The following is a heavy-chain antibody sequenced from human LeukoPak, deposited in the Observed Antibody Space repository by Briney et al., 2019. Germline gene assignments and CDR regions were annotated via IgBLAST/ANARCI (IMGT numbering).Heavy chain of an antibody. CDR2: ISGSGGST. J-gene: IGHJ6*03. CDR1: GFTFSSYA. CDR3: AKGGIQLWLQGYYYMDV. Sequence: GGSLRLSCAASGFTFSSYAMSWVRQAPGKGLEWVSAISGSGGSTYYADSVKGRFTISRDNSKNTLYLQMNSLRAEDTTVYYCAKGGIQLWLQGYYYMDVWGKGTTVTVSS. D-gene: IGHD5-18*01. V-gene: IGHV3-23*01.